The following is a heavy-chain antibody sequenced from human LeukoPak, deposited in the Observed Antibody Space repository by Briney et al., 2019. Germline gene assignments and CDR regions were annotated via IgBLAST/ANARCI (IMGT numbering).Heavy chain of an antibody. J-gene: IGHJ4*02. CDR3: ARGADSGYSSDN. CDR1: GFTFSNYW. Sequence: GGSLRLSCAASGFTFSNYWMHWVRQAPGKGLVWVSRINSDGRSTNYADSVKGRFTISRDNAKNTLYLQMNRLRAEDTAVYYWARGADSGYSSDNWGQGTLVSVSS. D-gene: IGHD6-13*01. V-gene: IGHV3-74*01. CDR2: INSDGRST.